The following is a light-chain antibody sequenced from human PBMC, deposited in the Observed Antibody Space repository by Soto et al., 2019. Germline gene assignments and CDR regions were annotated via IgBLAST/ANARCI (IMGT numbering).Light chain of an antibody. CDR1: QGISSY. J-gene: IGKJ5*01. CDR3: QHLKTYPQT. CDR2: TAS. V-gene: IGKV1-9*01. Sequence: DFLLTQSPSFLSASIGDRVTITCRASQGISSYLAWYQQKPGKAPKLLIYTASTLQSGVPSRFSGSGSGTEFTLTISSLQPEDFATYYCQHLKTYPQTFGQGTRLEIK.